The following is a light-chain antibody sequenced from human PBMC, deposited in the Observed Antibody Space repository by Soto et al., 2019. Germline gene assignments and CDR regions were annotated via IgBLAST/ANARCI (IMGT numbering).Light chain of an antibody. CDR2: AAS. V-gene: IGKV3-20*01. J-gene: IGKJ1*01. Sequence: EIMMTQFPATLSVSPGERATLSCRATQSLSNNLAWYQQKPGQAPRLLIYAASSRATGIPDRFSGGGSGTDFTLTISRLEPEDFAVYYCQQCGSSPWTFGQGTRWIS. CDR1: QSLSNN. CDR3: QQCGSSPWT.